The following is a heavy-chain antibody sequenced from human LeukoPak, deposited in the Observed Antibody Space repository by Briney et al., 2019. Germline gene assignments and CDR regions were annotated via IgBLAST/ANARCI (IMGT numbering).Heavy chain of an antibody. J-gene: IGHJ4*02. CDR1: GFTISSYW. Sequence: GGSLRLSCAASGFTISSYWMHWVRQAPGKGLVWVSHITTDGSSTTYADSVKGRFTISRDNAKNTLYLQMNSLRAEDTAVYYCARDDGSYYVWGQGALVTVSS. V-gene: IGHV3-74*01. D-gene: IGHD1-26*01. CDR2: ITTDGSST. CDR3: ARDDGSYYV.